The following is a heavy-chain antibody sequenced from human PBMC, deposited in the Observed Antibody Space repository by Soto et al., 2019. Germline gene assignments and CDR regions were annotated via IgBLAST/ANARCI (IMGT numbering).Heavy chain of an antibody. Sequence: EVQLLESGGGLVQPGGSLRLSCAASGFTFSSYAMSWVRQAPGKGLEWVSAISGSGGSTYYADSVKGRFTISRDNSKNTLYLQMNSQRAEDTAVYYCASEGGGWDFPNWFDPWGQGTLVTVSS. V-gene: IGHV3-23*01. CDR3: ASEGGGWDFPNWFDP. D-gene: IGHD6-19*01. J-gene: IGHJ5*02. CDR1: GFTFSSYA. CDR2: ISGSGGST.